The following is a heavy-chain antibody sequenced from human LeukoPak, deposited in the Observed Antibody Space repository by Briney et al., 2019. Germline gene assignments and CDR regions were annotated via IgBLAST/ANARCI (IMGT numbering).Heavy chain of an antibody. V-gene: IGHV4-59*08. Sequence: PSETLSLTCTVSGGSISSYYWSWIRQPPGKGLEWIGYISYSGSGNYNPSLKSRVSISVDTSKKQFSLKLSSVTAADTAVYYCARHAVEAASRWFDPWGQGTLVTVSS. J-gene: IGHJ5*02. CDR2: ISYSGSG. CDR1: GGSISSYY. D-gene: IGHD1-1*01. CDR3: ARHAVEAASRWFDP.